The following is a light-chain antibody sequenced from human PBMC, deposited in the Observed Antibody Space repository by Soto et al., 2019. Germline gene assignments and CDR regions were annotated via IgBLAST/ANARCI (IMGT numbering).Light chain of an antibody. V-gene: IGKV1-9*01. CDR3: QQLNSYPRT. CDR1: QGISSY. Sequence: DIQLTQSPSFLSASVGDRVTITCRASQGISSYLAWYQQKPGKAPNLLIYAASTLQTGVPSRFSGSGSGTEFTLTISSLQPEDFAGYYCQQLNSYPRTFGQGTKVEIK. CDR2: AAS. J-gene: IGKJ1*01.